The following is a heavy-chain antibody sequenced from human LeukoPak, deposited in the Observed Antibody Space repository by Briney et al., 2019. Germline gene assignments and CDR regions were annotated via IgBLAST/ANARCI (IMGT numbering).Heavy chain of an antibody. J-gene: IGHJ4*02. D-gene: IGHD3-22*01. V-gene: IGHV4-34*01. CDR2: INHSGST. CDR1: GGSFGGYY. CDR3: ASRLDSSGETDY. Sequence: SETLSLTCAVYGGSFGGYYWSWIRQPPGKGLEWIGEINHSGSTNYNPSLKSRVTISVDTSKNQFSLKLSSVTAADTAVYYCASRLDSSGETDYWGQGTLVTVSS.